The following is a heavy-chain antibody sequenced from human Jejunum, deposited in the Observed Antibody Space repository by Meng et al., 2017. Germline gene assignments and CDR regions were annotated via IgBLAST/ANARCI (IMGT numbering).Heavy chain of an antibody. CDR1: GYTFTGYY. CDR2: INPDSGGT. D-gene: IGHD2-15*01. Sequence: QVQLVQSGAGVKKPGASLKVSCKASGYTFTGYYMHWVRQAPGQGLEWMGRINPDSGGTNFAQKFQGRVTMTRDTSISTAYMELSRLTSDDTAVYYCARAPDYSDNWFDPWGQGTLVTVSS. CDR3: ARAPDYSDNWFDP. J-gene: IGHJ5*02. V-gene: IGHV1-2*06.